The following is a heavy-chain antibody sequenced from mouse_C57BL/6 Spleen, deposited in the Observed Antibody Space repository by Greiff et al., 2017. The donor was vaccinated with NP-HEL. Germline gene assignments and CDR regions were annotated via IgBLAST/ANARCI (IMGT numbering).Heavy chain of an antibody. V-gene: IGHV1-26*01. D-gene: IGHD2-4*01. CDR1: GYTFTDYY. Sequence: EVQLQQSGPELVKPGASVKISCKASGYTFTDYYMNWVKQSHGKSLEWIGDINPNNGGTSYNQKFKGKATLTVDKSSSTAYMELRSLTSEDSAVYYCARRGELRRRLYFDYWGQGTTLTVSS. J-gene: IGHJ2*01. CDR3: ARRGELRRRLYFDY. CDR2: INPNNGGT.